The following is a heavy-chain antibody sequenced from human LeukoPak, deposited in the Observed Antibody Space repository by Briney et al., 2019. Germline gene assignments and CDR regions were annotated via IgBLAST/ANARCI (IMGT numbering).Heavy chain of an antibody. Sequence: SGGSLRLSCAASGFTFSSYAMQWVRQAPGKGREGVADISYDGSNKYYADSVKGRFTISRDNSKNTLYLQMNSLRAEDTAVYYCAREVVVAATYPYYYYMDVWGKGTTVTVSS. CDR1: GFTFSSYA. CDR2: ISYDGSNK. D-gene: IGHD2-15*01. CDR3: AREVVVAATYPYYYYMDV. J-gene: IGHJ6*03. V-gene: IGHV3-30*04.